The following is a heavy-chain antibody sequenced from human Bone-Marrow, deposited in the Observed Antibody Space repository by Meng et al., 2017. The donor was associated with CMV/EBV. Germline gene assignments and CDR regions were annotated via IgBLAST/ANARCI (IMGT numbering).Heavy chain of an antibody. V-gene: IGHV3-9*01. Sequence: SLKISCAASGFTFSSYGMSWVRQAPGKGLEWVSGISWNSGSIGYADSVKGRFTISRDNAKNSLYLQMNSLRAEDTALYYCAKVSYGPDAFDIWGQGTMVTVSS. CDR1: GFTFSSYG. D-gene: IGHD5-18*01. J-gene: IGHJ3*02. CDR2: ISWNSGSI. CDR3: AKVSYGPDAFDI.